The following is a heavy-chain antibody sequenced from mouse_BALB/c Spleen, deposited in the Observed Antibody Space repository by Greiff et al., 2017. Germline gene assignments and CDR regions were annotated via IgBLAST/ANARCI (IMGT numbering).Heavy chain of an antibody. Sequence: ESGPGLVAPSQSLSITCTVSGFSLTGYGVNWVRQPPGKGLEWLGMIWGDGSTDYNSALKSRLSISKDNSKSQVFLKMNSLQTDDTARYYCARGGAYYGSSYYAMDYWGQGTSVTVSS. CDR2: IWGDGST. CDR3: ARGGAYYGSSYYAMDY. D-gene: IGHD1-1*01. J-gene: IGHJ4*01. V-gene: IGHV2-6-7*01. CDR1: GFSLTGYG.